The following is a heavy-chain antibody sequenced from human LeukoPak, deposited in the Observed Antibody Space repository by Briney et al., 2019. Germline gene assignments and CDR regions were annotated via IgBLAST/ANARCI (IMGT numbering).Heavy chain of an antibody. Sequence: GGSLRLSCAASGFAVSSNYMSWVRQAPGKGLEWVAVIYSGGSTNYADSVKGRFTISRDNSKNTLYLLMNSLRAEDTAVYYCAIKKSGNAIDYWGQGTLVAVSS. D-gene: IGHD5-12*01. CDR2: IYSGGST. V-gene: IGHV3-66*01. CDR1: GFAVSSNY. CDR3: AIKKSGNAIDY. J-gene: IGHJ4*02.